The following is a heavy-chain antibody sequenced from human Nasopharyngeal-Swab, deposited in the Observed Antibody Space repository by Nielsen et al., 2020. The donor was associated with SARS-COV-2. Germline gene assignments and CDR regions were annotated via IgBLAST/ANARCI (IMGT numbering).Heavy chain of an antibody. Sequence: GGSLRLSCVASGITFSDYGMAWVRQVPGTGLEWVSSINYSGVNTHYAESVKGRFTISRDNSRNTLFLPMNSPRAEDTAIYFCATRHWDTGGWGKGTTVTVS. V-gene: IGHV3-23*01. CDR3: ATRHWDTGG. CDR2: INYSGVNT. D-gene: IGHD7-27*01. J-gene: IGHJ6*03. CDR1: GITFSDYG.